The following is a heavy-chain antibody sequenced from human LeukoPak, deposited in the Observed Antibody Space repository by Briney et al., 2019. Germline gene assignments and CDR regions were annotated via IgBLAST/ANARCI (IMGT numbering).Heavy chain of an antibody. D-gene: IGHD3-10*01. J-gene: IGHJ6*02. CDR3: ARGGRYYYGSGSYYGMDA. CDR1: GFTFDDYG. CDR2: INWNGGTT. Sequence: PGGSLRLSCEASGFTFDDYGMSWVRQAPGKGLEWVSGINWNGGTTGYADSVKGRFTISRDNAKNSLFLQMNSLRAEDTALYYCARGGRYYYGSGSYYGMDAWGQGTTVTVSS. V-gene: IGHV3-20*04.